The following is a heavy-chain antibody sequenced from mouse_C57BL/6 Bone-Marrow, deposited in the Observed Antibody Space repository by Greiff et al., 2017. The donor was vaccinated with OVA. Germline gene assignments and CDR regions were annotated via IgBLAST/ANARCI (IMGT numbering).Heavy chain of an antibody. Sequence: VQLQQSGPELVKPGASVKISCKASGYAFSSSWMNWVKQRPGKGLEWIGRIYPGDGDTNYNGKFKGKATLTAVKSSSTAYMQLSSLTSEDSAVYFCARHEDGYYASYFDYGGQGTTLTVSS. J-gene: IGHJ2*01. CDR2: IYPGDGDT. V-gene: IGHV1-82*01. CDR1: GYAFSSSW. CDR3: ARHEDGYYASYFDY. D-gene: IGHD2-3*01.